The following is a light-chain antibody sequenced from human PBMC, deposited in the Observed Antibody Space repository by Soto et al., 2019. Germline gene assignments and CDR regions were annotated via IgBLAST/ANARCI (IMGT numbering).Light chain of an antibody. CDR2: RAS. CDR3: LQYHNLWA. J-gene: IGKJ1*01. CDR1: QNIYSN. V-gene: IGKV3-15*01. Sequence: VLTQSPATLSLSPGETATLSCRASQNIYSNVAWYQQRPGQAPRLLIYRASTRATGIPARFSGSGSGTEFTLTISSLQSEDFTVYSCLQYHNLWAFGQGTKVDIK.